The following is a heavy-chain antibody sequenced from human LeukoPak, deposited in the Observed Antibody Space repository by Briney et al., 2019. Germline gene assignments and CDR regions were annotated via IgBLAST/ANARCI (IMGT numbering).Heavy chain of an antibody. V-gene: IGHV4-39*07. CDR1: GGSISGSSYY. J-gene: IGHJ4*02. CDR3: ASIVGAILDY. Sequence: SETLSLTCTVSGGSISGSSYYWGWIRQPPGKGLEWIGSIYYSGSTYYNPSLKSRVTISVDTSKNQFSLKLSSVTAADTAVYYCASIVGAILDYWGQGTLVTVSS. CDR2: IYYSGST. D-gene: IGHD1-26*01.